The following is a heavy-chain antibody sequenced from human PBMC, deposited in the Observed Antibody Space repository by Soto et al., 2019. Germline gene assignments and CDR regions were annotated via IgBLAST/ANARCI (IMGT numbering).Heavy chain of an antibody. D-gene: IGHD2-2*01. V-gene: IGHV3-23*01. Sequence: GGSLRLSCVASGFTFSTYTMSWVRQAPGKGLEWVSVISGSGDSPSYADSVQGRFSISRDNPKRTLYLQMNSLRGEDTAMYYCAKARCSTNNCYVHDYWCQGPLVTVAS. CDR2: ISGSGDSP. CDR3: AKARCSTNNCYVHDY. J-gene: IGHJ4*02. CDR1: GFTFSTYT.